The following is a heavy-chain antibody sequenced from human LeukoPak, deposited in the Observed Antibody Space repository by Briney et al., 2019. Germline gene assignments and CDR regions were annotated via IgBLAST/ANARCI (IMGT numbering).Heavy chain of an antibody. D-gene: IGHD2-15*01. CDR2: VDHTGST. CDR3: ARGRVSSSTWCSTYYYYFYMDV. J-gene: IGHJ6*03. CDR1: DDSITMYY. V-gene: IGHV4-59*01. Sequence: SETLSLTCSVSDDSITMYYWTWIRQPPGKGLEWIGYVDHTGSTNFNPSLNGRVSISRDTTKNLFSLRLRSVTAADTAVYFCARGRVSSSTWCSTYYYYFYMDVWGKGTTVTVSS.